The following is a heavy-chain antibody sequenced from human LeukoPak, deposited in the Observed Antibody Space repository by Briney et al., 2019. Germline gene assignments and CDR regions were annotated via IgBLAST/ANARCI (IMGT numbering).Heavy chain of an antibody. CDR3: ARDSLNCSGGSCLNWFDP. CDR1: GFTFSGYA. CDR2: ISGSGGST. D-gene: IGHD2-15*01. Sequence: PGGSLRLSCAASGFTFSGYAMSWVRQAPGKGLEWVSAISGSGGSTYYADSVKGRFTISRDNSKNTLYLQMNSLRAEDTAVYYCARDSLNCSGGSCLNWFDPWGQGTLVTVSS. V-gene: IGHV3-23*01. J-gene: IGHJ5*02.